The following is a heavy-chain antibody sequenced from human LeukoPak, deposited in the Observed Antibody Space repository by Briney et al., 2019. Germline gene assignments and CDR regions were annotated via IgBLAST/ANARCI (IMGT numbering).Heavy chain of an antibody. D-gene: IGHD1-1*01. CDR2: INSDGTIT. J-gene: IGHJ4*02. CDR3: ARDYNWNPPDY. CDR1: GFTFSPYW. V-gene: IGHV3-74*01. Sequence: GGSLRLSCAASGFTFSPYWMHWVSHAPGKGLVWVSRINSDGTITSCADSVKGRFTISRDNAKNTLYLQMNSLRVEDTAVYYCARDYNWNPPDYWGQGTLVTVSS.